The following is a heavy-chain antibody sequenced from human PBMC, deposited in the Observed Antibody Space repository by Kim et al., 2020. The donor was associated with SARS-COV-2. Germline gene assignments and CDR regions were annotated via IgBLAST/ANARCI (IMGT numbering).Heavy chain of an antibody. Sequence: DSVKGRFSITRDNSKNTLYLQMNSLRAEDTAVYYCARDLDYGDYVEAFDIWGQGTMVTVSS. CDR3: ARDLDYGDYVEAFDI. J-gene: IGHJ3*02. V-gene: IGHV3-30*01. D-gene: IGHD4-17*01.